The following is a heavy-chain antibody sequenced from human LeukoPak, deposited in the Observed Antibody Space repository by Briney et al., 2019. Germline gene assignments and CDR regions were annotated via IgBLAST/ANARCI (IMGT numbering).Heavy chain of an antibody. D-gene: IGHD2-15*01. CDR3: ARDRVVVVAGYWYFDL. J-gene: IGHJ2*01. Sequence: GGSLRLSCAASGFTFSSYWMSWVRQAPGKGLEGVANIKQDGSEKYYVDSVKGRLTISRDNAKNSLYLQMNSLRAEDTAVYYCARDRVVVVAGYWYFDLWGRGTLVTVSS. CDR2: IKQDGSEK. V-gene: IGHV3-7*01. CDR1: GFTFSSYW.